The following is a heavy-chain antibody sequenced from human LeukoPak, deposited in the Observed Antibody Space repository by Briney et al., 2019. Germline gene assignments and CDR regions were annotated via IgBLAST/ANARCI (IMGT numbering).Heavy chain of an antibody. D-gene: IGHD2-21*02. CDR2: INHSGST. CDR1: GGSFSTYY. CDR3: ARGGFYCGGDCYVDY. Sequence: SETLSLTCAVYGGSFSTYYWSWIRQPPGKGLEWIGEINHSGSTNYNPSLKSRVTISVDTSKNQFSLKLSSVTAADTAVYYCARGGFYCGGDCYVDYWGQGTPVIVSS. J-gene: IGHJ4*02. V-gene: IGHV4-34*01.